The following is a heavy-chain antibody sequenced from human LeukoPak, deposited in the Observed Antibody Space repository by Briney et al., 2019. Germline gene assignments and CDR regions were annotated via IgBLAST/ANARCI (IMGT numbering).Heavy chain of an antibody. Sequence: GGSLRLSCAASGFTFSSHWMHWVRQAPGKGLVWVSRISSDGSSTSFADSVKGRFTISRDNAENTLYLQMSSLRAEDTAVYYCVRDRGFGADDYWGQGTLVTVSS. J-gene: IGHJ4*02. CDR3: VRDRGFGADDY. V-gene: IGHV3-74*01. D-gene: IGHD3-10*01. CDR1: GFTFSSHW. CDR2: ISSDGSST.